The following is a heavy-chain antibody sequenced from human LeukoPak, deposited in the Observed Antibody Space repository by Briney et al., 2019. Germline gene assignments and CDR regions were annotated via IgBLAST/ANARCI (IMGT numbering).Heavy chain of an antibody. CDR3: ATVGSPGNLDL. CDR1: GFTFSSYW. D-gene: IGHD6-25*01. Sequence: AGSLSLTCAVSGFTFSSYWRHWIRQGPGKGLAWVSRITGDGSATDYADSVKGRFTISRDNAKNPLYLHMDSPRAEGTAVHYGATVGSPGNLDLWGGGTLVTVSS. V-gene: IGHV3-74*01. CDR2: ITGDGSAT. J-gene: IGHJ2*01.